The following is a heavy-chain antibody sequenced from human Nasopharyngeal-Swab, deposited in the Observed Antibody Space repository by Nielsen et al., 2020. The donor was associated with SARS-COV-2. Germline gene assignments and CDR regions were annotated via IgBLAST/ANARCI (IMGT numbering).Heavy chain of an antibody. V-gene: IGHV4-31*03. CDR2: IYDTGTT. Sequence: SETLSLTCMVSGDSIGSGGYHWNWIRRHPGNGLEWIGYIYDTGTTFYNPSVQRRVIISLDTSKNQFSLNLTSVTAADTAVYYCARSQTGRYYFDSWGQGTLVTVSS. CDR3: ARSQTGRYYFDS. D-gene: IGHD3-9*01. CDR1: GDSIGSGGYH. J-gene: IGHJ4*02.